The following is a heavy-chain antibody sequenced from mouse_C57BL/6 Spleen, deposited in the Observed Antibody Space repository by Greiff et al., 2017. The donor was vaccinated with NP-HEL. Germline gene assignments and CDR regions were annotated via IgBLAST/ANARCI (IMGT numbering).Heavy chain of an antibody. V-gene: IGHV1-82*01. J-gene: IGHJ3*01. CDR2: IYPGDGDT. CDR3: ARGELPAWFAY. CDR1: GYAFSSSW. Sequence: QVQLQQSGPELVKPGASVKISCKASGYAFSSSWMNWVKQRPGKGLEWIGRIYPGDGDTNYNGKFKGKATLTADKSSSTAYMQLSSLTSEDSAVYFCARGELPAWFAYWGQGTLVTVSA.